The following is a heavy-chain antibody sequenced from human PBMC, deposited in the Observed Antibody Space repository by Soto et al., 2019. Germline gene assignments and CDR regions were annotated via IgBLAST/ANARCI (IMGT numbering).Heavy chain of an antibody. J-gene: IGHJ4*02. V-gene: IGHV3-30-3*01. CDR1: GFTFSTSA. CDR2: ISYHGSNK. D-gene: IGHD2-15*01. Sequence: QVQLVESGGGVVQPGGSLRLSCAASGFTFSTSAMHWVRQAPGKGLEWVALISYHGSNKYYADSVEGRFTISRDNSKNTLYLQMNRLRAEDTAAYYCARYLTKDADYWCQGTLVTVSS. CDR3: ARYLTKDADY.